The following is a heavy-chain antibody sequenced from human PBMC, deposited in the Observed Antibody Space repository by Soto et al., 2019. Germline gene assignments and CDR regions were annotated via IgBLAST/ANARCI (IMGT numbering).Heavy chain of an antibody. CDR3: ARDRVAAAGTALDY. CDR2: IIPIFGTA. J-gene: IGHJ4*02. Sequence: SVKFSCKASGGTFSSYAITWVRQAPGQGLEWMGGIIPIFGTANYAQKFQGRVTITADESTSTAYMELSSLRSEDTAVYYCARDRVAAAGTALDYWGQGTLVTVSS. D-gene: IGHD6-13*01. CDR1: GGTFSSYA. V-gene: IGHV1-69*13.